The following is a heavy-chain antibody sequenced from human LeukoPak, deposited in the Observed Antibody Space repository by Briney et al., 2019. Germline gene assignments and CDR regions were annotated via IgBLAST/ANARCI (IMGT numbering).Heavy chain of an antibody. D-gene: IGHD6-13*01. Sequence: SETLSLTCTASGGSISSGSYYWSWIRQPAGKGLEWIGRIYTSGSTNYNPSLKSRVTISVDKSKNQFSLKLSSVTAADTAVYYCASAEPRGIIWYPYWGQGTLVTVSS. V-gene: IGHV4-61*02. CDR1: GGSISSGSYY. CDR3: ASAEPRGIIWYPY. CDR2: IYTSGST. J-gene: IGHJ4*02.